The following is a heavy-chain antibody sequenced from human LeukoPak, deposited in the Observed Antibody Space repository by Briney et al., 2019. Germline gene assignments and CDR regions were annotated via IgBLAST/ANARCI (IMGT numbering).Heavy chain of an antibody. D-gene: IGHD5-18*01. Sequence: GRSLRLSCAASGFTFSSYGMHWVRQTPGKGLEWVAVIWYDGSNKYYADSVKGRFTISRDNSKNTLYLQMNSLRAEDTAVYYCAKDLRADTALAQDCWGQGTLVTVSS. CDR3: AKDLRADTALAQDC. CDR2: IWYDGSNK. J-gene: IGHJ4*02. CDR1: GFTFSSYG. V-gene: IGHV3-33*06.